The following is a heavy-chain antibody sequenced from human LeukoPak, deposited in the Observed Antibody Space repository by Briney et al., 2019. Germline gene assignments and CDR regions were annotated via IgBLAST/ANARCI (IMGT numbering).Heavy chain of an antibody. J-gene: IGHJ3*02. V-gene: IGHV4-34*01. D-gene: IGHD3-22*01. CDR3: AKSNGYGLIDI. CDR2: INHSGST. CDR1: GGSFSGYY. Sequence: SETLSLTCAVYGGSFSGYYWSWTRQPPGKGLGWIGEINHSGSTNYNPSLKSRVTISLDTSRNQFSLKLNSVTAADTAVYYCAKSNGYGLIDIWGQGTMVTVSS.